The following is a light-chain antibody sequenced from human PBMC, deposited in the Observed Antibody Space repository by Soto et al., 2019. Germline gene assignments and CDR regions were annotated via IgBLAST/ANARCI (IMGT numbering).Light chain of an antibody. CDR2: GAS. CDR1: QSVSSSY. CDR3: QQYGTSLPCT. Sequence: EIVLTQSPGTLSLSPGERATLPCRASQSVSSSYLAWYQQKPGQAPRLLIYGASSRATGIPDRFSGSGSGTDFTLTINRLEPEDFAVYYCQQYGTSLPCTFGQGTKLEIK. V-gene: IGKV3-20*01. J-gene: IGKJ2*02.